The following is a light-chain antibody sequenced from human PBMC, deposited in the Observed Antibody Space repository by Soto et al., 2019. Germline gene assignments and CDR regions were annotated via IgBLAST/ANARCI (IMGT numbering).Light chain of an antibody. CDR3: CSFAAGNTYA. CDR2: EGS. CDR1: SSDVGSQNL. V-gene: IGLV2-23*01. J-gene: IGLJ1*01. Sequence: QSVLTQPASVSGSPGQSITISCTGSSSDVGSQNLVSWYQQHPRKAPKLIIYEGSRRPSGVSNRFSGSQSGNTASLTVSGLQAEDEADYYCCSFAAGNTYAFGSGTKVTVL.